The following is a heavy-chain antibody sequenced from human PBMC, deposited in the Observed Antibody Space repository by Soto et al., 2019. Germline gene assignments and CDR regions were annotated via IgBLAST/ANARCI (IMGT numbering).Heavy chain of an antibody. CDR1: GSTFSSSE. CDR3: AKATATXXGAFDI. V-gene: IGHV3-48*03. J-gene: IGHJ3*02. D-gene: IGHD1-1*01. CDR2: ISKSSSVI. Sequence: GGSLRLSCAASGSTFSSSEMHWVRQAPGKGLEWVSYISKSSSVIYYADSVKGRFTISRDNAKNLLYLQMNSLRAEDTAVYFCAKATATXXGAFDICGQGTMVTVSS.